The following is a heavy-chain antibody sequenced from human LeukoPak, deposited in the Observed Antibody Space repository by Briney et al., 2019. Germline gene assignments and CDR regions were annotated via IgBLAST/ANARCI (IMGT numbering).Heavy chain of an antibody. CDR1: GYTFTSYG. J-gene: IGHJ4*02. Sequence: ASVKVSCKASGYTFTSYGISWVRQAPGRGLEWMGWINPNTGGTNYAQKFQGRVTMTRDTSISTAYMELSSLRSDDTAMYYCARDVLLAVPALDYWGQGTLVTVSS. CDR3: ARDVLLAVPALDY. V-gene: IGHV1-2*02. CDR2: INPNTGGT. D-gene: IGHD6-19*01.